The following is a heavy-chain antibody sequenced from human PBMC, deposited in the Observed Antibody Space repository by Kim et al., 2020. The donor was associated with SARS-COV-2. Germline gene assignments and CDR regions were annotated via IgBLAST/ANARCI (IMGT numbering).Heavy chain of an antibody. Sequence: GGSLRLSCAASGFTFSSYGMHWVRQAPGKGLEWVAVISYDGSNKYYADSVKGRFTISRDNSKNTLYLQMNSLRAEDTAVYYCAKDRYYYDSSGYYSNFD. V-gene: IGHV3-30*18. CDR2: ISYDGSNK. CDR3: AKDRYYYDSSGYYSNFD. D-gene: IGHD3-22*01. CDR1: GFTFSSYG. J-gene: IGHJ4*01.